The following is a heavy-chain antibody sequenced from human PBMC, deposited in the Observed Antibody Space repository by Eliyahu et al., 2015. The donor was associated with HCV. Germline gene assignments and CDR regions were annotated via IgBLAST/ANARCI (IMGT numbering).Heavy chain of an antibody. Sequence: QLQLQESGPGLVKPSETLSLTCIVSGGSXSNXYWGWIRQSPGKGLEWIGSIYYSGSTYYNPSLKSRVTISVDTSKNQFSLKLSSVTAADTAVYYCARDINDSSGYYWGNWGQGTLVTVSS. J-gene: IGHJ4*02. CDR3: ARDINDSSGYYWGN. V-gene: IGHV4-39*07. D-gene: IGHD3-22*01. CDR1: GGSXSNXY. CDR2: IYYSGST.